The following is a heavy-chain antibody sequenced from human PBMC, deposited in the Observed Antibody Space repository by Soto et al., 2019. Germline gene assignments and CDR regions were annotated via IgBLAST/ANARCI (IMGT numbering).Heavy chain of an antibody. CDR2: VWKDGSNR. J-gene: IGHJ4*02. V-gene: IGHV3-30*02. CDR3: AKVPRGSNFGYYNF. D-gene: IGHD5-18*01. Sequence: GGSLRLSCAASGFTFSSYAMHWVRQAPGKGLEWVAGVWKDGSNRYYVDSVKGRFTISRDNSKNTLYLQMNSLRDEDTAVYYCAKVPRGSNFGYYNFWGQGTLVTVSS. CDR1: GFTFSSYA.